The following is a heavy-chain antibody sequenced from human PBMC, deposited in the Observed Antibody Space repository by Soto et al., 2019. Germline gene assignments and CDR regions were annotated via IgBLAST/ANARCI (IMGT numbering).Heavy chain of an antibody. J-gene: IGHJ5*02. Sequence: EVQLLESGGGLVQPGGSLRLSCAASGFTFSSYAMSWVRQAPGKGLEWVSAISGSGGSTYYADSVKGRFTISRDNSKNTLDLQMNSLRGEDTAVYYCAKGGDYGSGLFDPWGQGTLVTVSS. V-gene: IGHV3-23*01. CDR3: AKGGDYGSGLFDP. CDR1: GFTFSSYA. CDR2: ISGSGGST. D-gene: IGHD3-10*01.